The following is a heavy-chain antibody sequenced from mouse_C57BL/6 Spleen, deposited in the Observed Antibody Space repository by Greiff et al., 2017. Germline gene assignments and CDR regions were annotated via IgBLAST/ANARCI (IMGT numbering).Heavy chain of an antibody. J-gene: IGHJ2*01. V-gene: IGHV1-52*01. Sequence: VQLQQPGAELVRPGSSVKLSCKASGYTFTSYWMHWVKQRPIQGLEWIGNIDPSDSETHYNQKFKDKATLTVDKSSSTAYMQLSSLTSEDSAVYYCARAGFGGFLTGTFDYWGQGTTLTVSS. CDR2: IDPSDSET. CDR1: GYTFTSYW. CDR3: ARAGFGGFLTGTFDY. D-gene: IGHD4-1*01.